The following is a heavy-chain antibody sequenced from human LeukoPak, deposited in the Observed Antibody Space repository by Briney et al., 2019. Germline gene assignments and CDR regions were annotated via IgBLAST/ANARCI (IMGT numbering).Heavy chain of an antibody. J-gene: IGHJ5*02. Sequence: SETLSLTCTVSGGSISSYYWSWIRQPAGKGLEWIGRIQTSGSTNYNPSLKSRVTISVDKSKNQFSLELSSVTAADTAVYYCARGVGSIAMVRGVIDWFDPWGQGTLVTVSS. D-gene: IGHD3-10*01. CDR3: ARGVGSIAMVRGVIDWFDP. CDR1: GGSISSYY. CDR2: IQTSGST. V-gene: IGHV4-4*07.